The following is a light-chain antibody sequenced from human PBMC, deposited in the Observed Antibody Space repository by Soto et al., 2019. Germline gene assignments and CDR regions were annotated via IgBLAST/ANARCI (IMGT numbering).Light chain of an antibody. Sequence: EIVLAQSPATLSLCPGERATLSCRASQSVSSYLAWYQQKPGQAPRLLIYDASNRATGIPARFSGSGSGTDFTLTISSLEPKDFAVYYCQQRSNGPTFGQGTRLEIK. V-gene: IGKV3-11*01. CDR2: DAS. CDR3: QQRSNGPT. J-gene: IGKJ5*01. CDR1: QSVSSY.